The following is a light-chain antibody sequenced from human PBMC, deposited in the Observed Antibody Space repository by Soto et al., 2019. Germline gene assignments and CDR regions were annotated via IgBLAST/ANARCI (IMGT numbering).Light chain of an antibody. V-gene: IGKV1-5*01. J-gene: IGKJ1*01. CDR3: QQCNSYPWT. CDR2: DAS. Sequence: DIQMTQSPSSLSSSVGDRFTFTCRANESISNWLAWYQQKTGKAPKLLIYDASSLQSGVPSRFSGSGSGTEFTLTISSLQPDDFATYYCQQCNSYPWTFGQGTKVDIK. CDR1: ESISNW.